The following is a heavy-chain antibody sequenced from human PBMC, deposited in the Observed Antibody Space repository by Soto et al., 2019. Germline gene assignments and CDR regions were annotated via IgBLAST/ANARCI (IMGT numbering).Heavy chain of an antibody. CDR2: INDDGSST. CDR1: GFTFSMYW. J-gene: IGHJ4*02. D-gene: IGHD1-1*01. CDR3: TRGPRSTSTGTGAF. Sequence: GGSLRLSCAASGFTFSMYWMHWVRQVPGKGPEWVSRINDDGSSTNYADSVKGRFTISRDNAKNTLYLQMNALRAEDTAVYYCTRGPRSTSTGTGAFWGQGTLVTVSS. V-gene: IGHV3-74*01.